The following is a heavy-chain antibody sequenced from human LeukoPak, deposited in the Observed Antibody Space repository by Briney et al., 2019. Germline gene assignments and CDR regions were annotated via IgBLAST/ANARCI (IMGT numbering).Heavy chain of an antibody. J-gene: IGHJ4*02. D-gene: IGHD1-26*01. Sequence: ASVKVSCKASGYTFTSYYMHWVRQAPGQGLEWMGIINPSGGSTSYAQKFQGRVTMTRDTSISTAYMELSRLRSDDTAVYYCATSVGVVGASFDYWGQGTLVTVSS. V-gene: IGHV1-46*01. CDR3: ATSVGVVGASFDY. CDR1: GYTFTSYY. CDR2: INPSGGST.